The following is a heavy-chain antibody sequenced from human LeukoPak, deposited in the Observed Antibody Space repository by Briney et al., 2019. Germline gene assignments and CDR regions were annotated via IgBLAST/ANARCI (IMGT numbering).Heavy chain of an antibody. CDR1: GFTLSRFW. CDR3: ARHYSSGWYLDPVFDH. CDR2: IKQDGSEK. V-gene: IGHV3-7*01. D-gene: IGHD6-19*01. Sequence: GGSLRLSCAASGFTLSRFWMTWVRQAPGKGLEWVANIKQDGSEKYYVDSVKGRFIISRDNAKNSLYLQMNSLRAEDTAVYYCARHYSSGWYLDPVFDHWGQGTLATVSS. J-gene: IGHJ4*02.